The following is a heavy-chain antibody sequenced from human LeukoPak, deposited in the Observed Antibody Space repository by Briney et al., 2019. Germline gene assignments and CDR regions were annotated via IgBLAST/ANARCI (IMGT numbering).Heavy chain of an antibody. CDR1: GFSFSHFA. Sequence: GGSLRLSCAASGFSFSHFAMHWVRQARGRGVEWVAVTSFDESEKNYADSVKGRFTISRDKSKNTLYLQMNNMRTEDTAVYYCAKGRGKCGGDPCETIYNWFDPWGQGTLVTVSS. D-gene: IGHD2-21*01. CDR2: TSFDESEK. CDR3: AKGRGKCGGDPCETIYNWFDP. V-gene: IGHV3-30*18. J-gene: IGHJ5*02.